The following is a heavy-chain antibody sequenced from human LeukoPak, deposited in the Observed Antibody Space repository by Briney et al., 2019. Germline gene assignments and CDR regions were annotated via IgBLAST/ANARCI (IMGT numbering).Heavy chain of an antibody. CDR2: IYSSGSS. CDR1: GGSISTGAFS. V-gene: IGHV4-30-4*07. Sequence: SETLSLTCVVSGGSISTGAFSWYWLRQPPGQGPEWIGYIYSSGSSYYNPSLQSRFIISVDTSKNQLSLRVTSVTAADTAVYYCASQFRKSIAAANRRNWFDPWGQGTLVTVSS. CDR3: ASQFRKSIAAANRRNWFDP. J-gene: IGHJ5*02. D-gene: IGHD6-13*01.